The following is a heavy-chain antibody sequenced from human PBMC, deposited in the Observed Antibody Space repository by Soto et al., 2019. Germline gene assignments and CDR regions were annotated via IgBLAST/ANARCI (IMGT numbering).Heavy chain of an antibody. V-gene: IGHV3-73*01. CDR2: IRSKANSYAT. CDR3: TRPVAGSGSYPKRDDY. J-gene: IGHJ4*02. D-gene: IGHD3-10*01. Sequence: GGSLRLSCAASGFTFSGSAMHWVRQASGKGLEWVGRIRSKANSYATAYAASVKGRFTISRDDSKNTAYLQMNSLKTEDTAVYYCTRPVAGSGSYPKRDDYWGQGTLVTVSS. CDR1: GFTFSGSA.